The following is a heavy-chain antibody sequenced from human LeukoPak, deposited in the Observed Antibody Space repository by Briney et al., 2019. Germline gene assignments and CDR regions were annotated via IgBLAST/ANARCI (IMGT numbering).Heavy chain of an antibody. CDR2: IYYSGST. CDR1: GGSISSGDYY. V-gene: IGHV4-30-4*01. CDR3: ARDSSGYLAFDI. D-gene: IGHD3-22*01. J-gene: IGHJ3*02. Sequence: SQTLSLTCTVSGGSISSGDYYWSWIRQPPGKGLEWIGYIYYSGSTYYNPSLKSRVTISVDTSKNQFSLKLSSVTAADTAVYYCARDSSGYLAFDIWGQGTMVTVSS.